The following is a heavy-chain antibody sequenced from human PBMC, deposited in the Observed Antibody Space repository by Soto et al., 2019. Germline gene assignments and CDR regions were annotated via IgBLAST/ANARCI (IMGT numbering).Heavy chain of an antibody. V-gene: IGHV3-33*01. D-gene: IGHD4-17*01. CDR3: ATPGLTVTTRAMYYFDY. CDR2: IWYDGSNK. J-gene: IGHJ4*02. Sequence: QVQLVESGGGVVQPGRSLRLSCAASGFTFSSYGMHWVRQAPGKGLEWVAVIWYDGSNKYYADSVKGRFTISRDNSKNTLYLQMNSLRAEDTAVYYRATPGLTVTTRAMYYFDYWGQGTLVTVSS. CDR1: GFTFSSYG.